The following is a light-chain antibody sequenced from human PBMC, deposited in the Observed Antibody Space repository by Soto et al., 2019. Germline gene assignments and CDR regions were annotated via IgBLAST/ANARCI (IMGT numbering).Light chain of an antibody. CDR1: QSVINNY. V-gene: IGKV3-20*01. J-gene: IGKJ1*01. Sequence: EMVLTQSPGTLSLSPGERATLSCSASQSVINNYLAWYQQKPGQAPRLLIYGASTRATVIPARFSGSGSGTEFTLTISSLQSEDFAVYYCQQYGSSPRTFGQGTKVDIK. CDR3: QQYGSSPRT. CDR2: GAS.